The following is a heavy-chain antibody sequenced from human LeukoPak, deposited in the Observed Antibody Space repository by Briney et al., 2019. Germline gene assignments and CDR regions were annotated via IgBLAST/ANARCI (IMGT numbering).Heavy chain of an antibody. V-gene: IGHV3-53*01. Sequence: PGGSLRLSCAASGFTSISNNISWFRQAPGKGLGGAPVIYSGGSTYYADSVKGRFTISRDNSKNTLYLQMNSLRAEDTAVYYCARDRGGSGGVNWFDPWGQGTLVTVSS. CDR2: IYSGGST. CDR3: ARDRGGSGGVNWFDP. CDR1: GFTSISNN. D-gene: IGHD5-24*01. J-gene: IGHJ5*02.